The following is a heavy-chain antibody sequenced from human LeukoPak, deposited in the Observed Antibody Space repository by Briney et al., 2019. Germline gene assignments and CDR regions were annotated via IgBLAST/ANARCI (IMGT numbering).Heavy chain of an antibody. J-gene: IGHJ4*02. V-gene: IGHV1-69*01. CDR1: GGTFSSYA. Sequence: ASVKVSCKASGGTFSSYAISWVRQAPGQGLEWMGGIIPIFGTANYAQKFQGRVTITAAESTSTAYMELSSLRSEDTAVYYCARVGYSYGTFDYWGQGTLVTVSS. D-gene: IGHD5-18*01. CDR3: ARVGYSYGTFDY. CDR2: IIPIFGTA.